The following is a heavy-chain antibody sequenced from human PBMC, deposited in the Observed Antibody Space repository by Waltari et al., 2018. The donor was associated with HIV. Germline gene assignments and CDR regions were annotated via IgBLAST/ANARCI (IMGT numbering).Heavy chain of an antibody. CDR3: ARGRGRYDFWSGYSSPGDAFDI. D-gene: IGHD3-3*01. CDR1: GYTFINND. Sequence: QVQLVQSGAEVKKPGASVKVSCKASGYTFINNDIIWVRQATGQWLVWMGWMSPNSGNAGYAPNFQGRVTMTRNTSTTTAYMELTDLRSADTAVYFCARGRGRYDFWSGYSSPGDAFDIWGQGTVAIVSS. V-gene: IGHV1-8*01. J-gene: IGHJ3*02. CDR2: MSPNSGNA.